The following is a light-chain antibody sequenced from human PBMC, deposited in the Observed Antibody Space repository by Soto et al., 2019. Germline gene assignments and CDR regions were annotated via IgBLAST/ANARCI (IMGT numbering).Light chain of an antibody. CDR3: ISYTVNNDLGV. J-gene: IGLJ2*01. CDR2: EVN. CDR1: SSDVGGYKY. V-gene: IGLV2-8*01. Sequence: QSVLTQPPSASGSPGQSVTISCTGTSSDVGGYKYVSWYQQHPGKAPKLMIYEVNKRPSGVPDRFSGSKSGNTASLTVSGLQAEDEADYYCISYTVNNDLGVFGGGTKLTVL.